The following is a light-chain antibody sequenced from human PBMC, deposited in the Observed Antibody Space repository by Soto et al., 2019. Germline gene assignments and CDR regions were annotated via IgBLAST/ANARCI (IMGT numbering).Light chain of an antibody. J-gene: IGLJ1*01. CDR1: SGDVGGYNY. Sequence: QSALTQPASVSGSPGQSITISCTGTSGDVGGYNYVSWYQHHPGKAPKLMIYDVSNRPSGVSDRFSGSKSGNTASLTISGLQAEDEADYYCSSYTSSSPHVFGTGTKVTVL. V-gene: IGLV2-14*03. CDR3: SSYTSSSPHV. CDR2: DVS.